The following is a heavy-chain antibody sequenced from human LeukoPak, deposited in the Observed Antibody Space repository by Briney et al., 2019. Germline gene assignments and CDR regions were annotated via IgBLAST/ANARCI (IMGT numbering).Heavy chain of an antibody. CDR1: GLTFSSHW. D-gene: IGHD5-24*01. V-gene: IGHV3-74*01. CDR3: AKDRERWLQSYYFDY. Sequence: PGGSLRLSCAASGLTFSSHWMHWVRQAPGKGLVWVSRITNDGSSTTYADSVKGRFTISRDNSKNTLYLQMNSLRAEDTAVYYCAKDRERWLQSYYFDYWGQGTLVTVS. J-gene: IGHJ4*02. CDR2: ITNDGSST.